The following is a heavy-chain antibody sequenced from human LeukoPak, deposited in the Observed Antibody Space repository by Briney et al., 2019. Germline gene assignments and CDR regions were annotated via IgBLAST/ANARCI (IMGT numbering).Heavy chain of an antibody. J-gene: IGHJ4*02. D-gene: IGHD6-13*01. Sequence: GGSLRLSCAACGFSFSTFTMNWVRQAPGKGLECVASIPDSGRYSHDADSVRGRFTISRDNAKNSLYLDMDNLRAEDTAVYYCVRGDSRDYWGQGTLVTVSS. CDR3: VRGDSRDY. V-gene: IGHV3-21*01. CDR2: IPDSGRYS. CDR1: GFSFSTFT.